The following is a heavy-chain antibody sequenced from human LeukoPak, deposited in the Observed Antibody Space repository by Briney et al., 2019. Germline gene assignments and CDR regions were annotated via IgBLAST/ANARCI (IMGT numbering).Heavy chain of an antibody. Sequence: PSETLSLTCTVSGGSISSYYWSWIRQPPGKGLEWIGYIYYSGSTNYNPSLKSRVIISVDTSKNQFSLKLSSVTAADTAVYYCARRTYSGYGDYWGQGTLVTVSS. CDR3: ARRTYSGYGDY. CDR2: IYYSGST. J-gene: IGHJ4*02. D-gene: IGHD5-12*01. CDR1: GGSISSYY. V-gene: IGHV4-59*12.